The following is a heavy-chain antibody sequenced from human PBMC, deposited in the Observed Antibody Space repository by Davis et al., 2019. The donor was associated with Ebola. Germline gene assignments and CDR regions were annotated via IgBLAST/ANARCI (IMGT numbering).Heavy chain of an antibody. J-gene: IGHJ6*02. V-gene: IGHV6-1*01. D-gene: IGHD1-26*01. CDR1: GDSVSSGG. CDR2: TYYNSKWYN. Sequence: PSETLSLTCAISGDSVSSGGWNWIRQSPSRGLEWLGRTYYNSKWYNDYAVSVKSRITINPDTSKNQFSLQSNSVTPEDTAVYYCVRGWGRTGMGVWGQGTTVTVSS. CDR3: VRGWGRTGMGV.